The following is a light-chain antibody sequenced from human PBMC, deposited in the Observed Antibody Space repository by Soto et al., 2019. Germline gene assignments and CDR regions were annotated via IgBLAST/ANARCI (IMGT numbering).Light chain of an antibody. Sequence: DIQMAPSPSTLSASLRDTVPITSRLSQSISKWLAWHQQKPGKAPKLLIYDASSLQSGVPPRFSGSGSGTEFTLTIRSLQPDDIATYYCQQYSSDSAWTFGEGGKVAIK. J-gene: IGKJ1*01. CDR1: QSISKW. CDR3: QQYSSDSAWT. V-gene: IGKV1-5*01. CDR2: DAS.